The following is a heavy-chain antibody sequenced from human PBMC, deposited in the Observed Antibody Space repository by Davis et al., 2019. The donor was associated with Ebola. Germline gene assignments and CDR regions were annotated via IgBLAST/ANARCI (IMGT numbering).Heavy chain of an antibody. CDR3: ARRADY. CDR2: IKQVGSEK. Sequence: PGGSLRLSCAASGFTFSSYSMSWVRQAPGKGLEWVANIKQVGSEKYYVDSVKGRFTISRDNAKNSLYLQMNSLRAEDTAEYYCARRADYWGQGTLVTVSS. J-gene: IGHJ4*02. V-gene: IGHV3-7*03. CDR1: GFTFSSYS.